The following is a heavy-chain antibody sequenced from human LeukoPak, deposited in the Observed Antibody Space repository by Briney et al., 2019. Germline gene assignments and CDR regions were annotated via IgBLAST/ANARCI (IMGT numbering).Heavy chain of an antibody. Sequence: PGRSLRLSCAASGFTVSSNYMSWVRQAPGKGLEWVSVIYSGGSTYYADSVKGRFTISRDNSKNTLYLQMNSLRAEDTAVYYCARGRDGYNYVVDYWGQGTLVTVSS. CDR2: IYSGGST. D-gene: IGHD5-24*01. J-gene: IGHJ4*02. CDR1: GFTVSSNY. V-gene: IGHV3-53*01. CDR3: ARGRDGYNYVVDY.